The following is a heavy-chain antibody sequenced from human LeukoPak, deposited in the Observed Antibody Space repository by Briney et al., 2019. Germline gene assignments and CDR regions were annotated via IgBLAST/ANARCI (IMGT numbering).Heavy chain of an antibody. D-gene: IGHD3-10*01. J-gene: IGHJ5*02. CDR3: ARHKASGVTMVRGVNWFDP. CDR2: IYYSGST. Sequence: SQTLSLTCTVSGGSISSGGYYWSWIRQHPGKGLEWIGYIYYSGSTYYNPSLKSRVTISVDTSKNQFSLKLSSVTAADTAVYYCARHKASGVTMVRGVNWFDPWGQGTLVTVSS. CDR1: GGSISSGGYY. V-gene: IGHV4-31*03.